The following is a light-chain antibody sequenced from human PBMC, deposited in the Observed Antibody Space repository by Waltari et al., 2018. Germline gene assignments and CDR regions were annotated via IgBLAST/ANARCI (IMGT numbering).Light chain of an antibody. CDR3: CSHARSNTWV. J-gene: IGLJ3*02. CDR2: EGS. V-gene: IGLV2-23*01. Sequence: QHHPSEDTKLMMYEGSKRQSGVSNLYAGSKSGNTASLTISGLQSEDEADHYCCSHARSNTWVFGEGTKLTVL.